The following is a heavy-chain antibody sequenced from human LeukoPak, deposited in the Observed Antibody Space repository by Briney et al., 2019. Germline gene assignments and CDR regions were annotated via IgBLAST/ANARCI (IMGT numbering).Heavy chain of an antibody. Sequence: SETLSLTCTVSGGYISSYSWSWIRQPPGKGLEWIGYIYSSGRTNHNPSLKSRVTISVSTSRNQFSLKLSSVTAADTAVYYCARAREPLVYTYFFDYWGQGTLVTVSS. J-gene: IGHJ4*02. D-gene: IGHD1-14*01. CDR1: GGYISSYS. CDR2: IYSSGRT. V-gene: IGHV4-59*08. CDR3: ARAREPLVYTYFFDY.